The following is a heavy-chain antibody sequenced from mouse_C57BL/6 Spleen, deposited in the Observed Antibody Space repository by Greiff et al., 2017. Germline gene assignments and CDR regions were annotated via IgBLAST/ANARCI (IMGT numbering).Heavy chain of an antibody. J-gene: IGHJ2*01. CDR1: GFTFTDYY. V-gene: IGHV7-3*01. CDR3: ARYTGGFDD. CDR2: IRNNANGYTT. Sequence: EVQGVESGGGLVQPGGSLSLSCAASGFTFTDYYMRWVRQPPGKALEWLGFIRNNANGYTTEYSVSVKGRFTIARDNSQSILYLQMTALVAEDSATYDSARYTGGFDDWGQGTTLTVAS.